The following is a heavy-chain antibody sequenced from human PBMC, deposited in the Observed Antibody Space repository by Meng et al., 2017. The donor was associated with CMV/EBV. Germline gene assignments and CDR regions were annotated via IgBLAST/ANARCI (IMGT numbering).Heavy chain of an antibody. Sequence: SVKVSCKASGYTFTGYYMHWVRQAPGQGLEWMGWINPNSGGTNYAQKFQGRVTMTRDTSISTAYMELSRLRSDDTAVYYCAGTCTSCNNWFDPWGQGTLVTVSS. J-gene: IGHJ5*02. D-gene: IGHD2-2*01. CDR3: AGTCTSCNNWFDP. CDR1: GYTFTGYY. V-gene: IGHV1-2*02. CDR2: INPNSGGT.